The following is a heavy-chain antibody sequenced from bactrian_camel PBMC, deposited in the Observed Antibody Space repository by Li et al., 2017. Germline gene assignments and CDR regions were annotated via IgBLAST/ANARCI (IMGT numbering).Heavy chain of an antibody. CDR1: GYTYSTNC. CDR2: IYQGGAKT. V-gene: IGHV3S25*01. Sequence: QLVESGGGSVQAGGSLRLSCAVSGYTYSTNCMTWFRQAPGKEREGVAAIYQGGAKTYYADSVRGRFTISQDNAKNTVYLQMNSLKPEDTATYYCAAESGRLWVGCGFYEYNYWGQGTQVTVS. J-gene: IGHJ4*01. D-gene: IGHD5*01. CDR3: AAESGRLWVGCGFYEYNY.